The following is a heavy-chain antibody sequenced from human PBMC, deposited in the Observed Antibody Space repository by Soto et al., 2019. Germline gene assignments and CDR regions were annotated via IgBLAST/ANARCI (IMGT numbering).Heavy chain of an antibody. D-gene: IGHD6-6*01. CDR1: GFTVSSNY. CDR3: ARVDQPYSSWYYCMDV. J-gene: IGHJ6*02. V-gene: IGHV3-53*01. Sequence: EVQLVESGGGLIQPGGSLRLSCAASGFTVSSNYMSWVRQAPGKGLEWVSVIYSGGSTYYADSVKGRFTISRDNSKNTLYLQMNSLRAEDTAVYYCARVDQPYSSWYYCMDVWGQGTTVTVSS. CDR2: IYSGGST.